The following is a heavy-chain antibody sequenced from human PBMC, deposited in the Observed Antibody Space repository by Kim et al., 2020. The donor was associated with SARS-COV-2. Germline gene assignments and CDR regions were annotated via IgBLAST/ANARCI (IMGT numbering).Heavy chain of an antibody. D-gene: IGHD1-26*01. V-gene: IGHV3-74*01. CDR1: GFTFSSYW. CDR2: INSDGSST. J-gene: IGHJ6*02. Sequence: GGSLRLSCAASGFTFSSYWMHWVRQAPGKGLVWVSRINSDGSSTSYADSVKGRFTISRDNAKNTLYLQMNSLRAEDTAVYYCASGSYYFPYYYGMDVWGQGTTVTVSS. CDR3: ASGSYYFPYYYGMDV.